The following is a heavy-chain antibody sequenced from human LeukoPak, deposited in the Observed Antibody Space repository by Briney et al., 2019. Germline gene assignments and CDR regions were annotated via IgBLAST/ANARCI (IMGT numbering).Heavy chain of an antibody. V-gene: IGHV1-69*13. CDR2: IIPIFGTA. D-gene: IGHD5-24*01. CDR3: ARGRMDGYLQAYYFDY. Sequence: SVKVSCKASGGTFSSYAISWVRQAPGQGLEWMGGIIPIFGTANYAQKFQGRVTITADESTSTAYMELSSLRSEDTAVYYCARGRMDGYLQAYYFDYWGQGTLVTVSS. CDR1: GGTFSSYA. J-gene: IGHJ4*02.